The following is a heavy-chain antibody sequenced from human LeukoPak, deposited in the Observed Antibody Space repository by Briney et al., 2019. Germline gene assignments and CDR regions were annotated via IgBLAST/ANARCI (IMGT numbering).Heavy chain of an antibody. Sequence: GGSLRLSCAASGFTFSSYGMHWVRQAPGKGLEWVAVISYDGSNKYYADSVKGRFTISRDNSKNTLYLQMNSLRAEDTAVYYCARSLRSILPFDYWGQGTLVTVSS. CDR2: ISYDGSNK. CDR1: GFTFSSYG. CDR3: ARSLRSILPFDY. V-gene: IGHV3-30*19. J-gene: IGHJ4*02. D-gene: IGHD3-3*02.